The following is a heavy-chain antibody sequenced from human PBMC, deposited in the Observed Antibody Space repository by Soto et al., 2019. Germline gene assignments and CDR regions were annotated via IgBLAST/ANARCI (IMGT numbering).Heavy chain of an antibody. V-gene: IGHV4-39*01. CDR1: GGSISSSSYY. D-gene: IGHD2-15*01. CDR3: ARQGYFSGGSCLWSGSFYYYYMDV. CDR2: IYYSGST. Sequence: PSETLSLTCTVSGGSISSSSYYWGWIRQPPGKGLEWIGSIYYSGSTYYNPSLKSRVTIPVDTSKNQFSLKLSFVTAADTAVYYCARQGYFSGGSCLWSGSFYYYYMDVWGKGTTVTVSS. J-gene: IGHJ6*03.